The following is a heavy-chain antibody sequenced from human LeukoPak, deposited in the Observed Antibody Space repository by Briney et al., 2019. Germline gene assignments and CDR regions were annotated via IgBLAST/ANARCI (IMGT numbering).Heavy chain of an antibody. D-gene: IGHD5-24*01. CDR1: GFSFSTYW. J-gene: IGHJ4*02. CDR2: IKQDGRGK. Sequence: GGSLRLSGAASGFSFSTYWMSWVRQAPGKGREWVANIKQDGRGKYYVDSVKGRFTNSRDNAKNSLCLQMNSLRAEDTAVYYCARVYRDGYNPDYWGQGTLVTVSS. CDR3: ARVYRDGYNPDY. V-gene: IGHV3-7*03.